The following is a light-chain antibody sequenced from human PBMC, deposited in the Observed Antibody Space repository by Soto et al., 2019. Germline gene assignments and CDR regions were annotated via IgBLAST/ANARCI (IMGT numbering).Light chain of an antibody. V-gene: IGLV2-14*03. J-gene: IGLJ2*01. Sequence: QSALTQPASLSGSPGQSITISCTGTSSDVGGYNYVSWYQQHPGEVPRLMIYDVSNRPSGVSDRFSGSKSDNTASLTISGLRAEDEADYYCSSYSSSSPLIFGGATKLT. CDR1: SSDVGGYNY. CDR3: SSYSSSSPLI. CDR2: DVS.